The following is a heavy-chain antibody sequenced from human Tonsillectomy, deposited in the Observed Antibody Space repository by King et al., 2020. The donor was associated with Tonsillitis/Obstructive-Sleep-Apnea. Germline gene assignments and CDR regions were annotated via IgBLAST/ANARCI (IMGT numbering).Heavy chain of an antibody. CDR3: AKDDAILILVLPAAMF. Sequence: VQLVESGGGLVQPGGSLRLSCAASGFTFNNYAMSWVRQAPGKGLEWVSTISGGGDRTHYADSVKGRFTISRDNSKNTLYLQMNSLRAADTAVYYCAKDDAILILVLPAAMFWGQGTLVTVSS. CDR2: ISGGGDRT. D-gene: IGHD2-2*01. J-gene: IGHJ4*02. CDR1: GFTFNNYA. V-gene: IGHV3-23*04.